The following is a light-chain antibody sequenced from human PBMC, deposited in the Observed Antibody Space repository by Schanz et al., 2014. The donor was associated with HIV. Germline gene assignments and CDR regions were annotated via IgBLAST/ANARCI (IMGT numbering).Light chain of an antibody. CDR1: QNVITS. CDR2: GAS. CDR3: QQYGSSPYT. J-gene: IGKJ2*01. V-gene: IGKV3-15*01. Sequence: ETVMTQSPATLSVSPGERATLSCRASQNVITSLAWYQQKAGQAPRLLIYGASTRATGVPARFSGSGSGTEFTLTITSLQSEDLAVYYCQQYGSSPYTFGQGTKLEIK.